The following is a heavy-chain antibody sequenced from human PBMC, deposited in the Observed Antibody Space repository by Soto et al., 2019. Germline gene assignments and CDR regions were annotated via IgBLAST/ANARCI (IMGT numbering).Heavy chain of an antibody. CDR2: INHSGST. V-gene: IGHV4-34*01. CDR3: ARVFSDSSSFFDP. J-gene: IGHJ5*02. Sequence: SETLSLTCAVYGGSFSGYYWTWIRQPPGTGLEWIGEINHSGSTNYNPSLKSRVTISVDTSKNQFSLKLSSVTAADTAVYYCARVFSDSSSFFDPWGQGTLVTVSS. D-gene: IGHD6-13*01. CDR1: GGSFSGYY.